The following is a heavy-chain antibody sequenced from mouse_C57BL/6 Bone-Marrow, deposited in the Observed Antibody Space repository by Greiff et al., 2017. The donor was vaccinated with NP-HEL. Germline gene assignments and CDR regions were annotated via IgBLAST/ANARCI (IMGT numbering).Heavy chain of an antibody. D-gene: IGHD2-2*01. CDR3: ARALSTMVTTNGFAY. V-gene: IGHV3-6*01. CDR1: GYSITSGYY. Sequence: ESGPGLVKPSPSLSLTCSVTGYSITSGYYWNWIRQFPGNKLEWMGYISYDGSNNYNPYLKNRISITRDTSNNQFFLKLNSVTTEDTATYYGARALSTMVTTNGFAYWGQGTLVTVSA. CDR2: ISYDGSN. J-gene: IGHJ3*01.